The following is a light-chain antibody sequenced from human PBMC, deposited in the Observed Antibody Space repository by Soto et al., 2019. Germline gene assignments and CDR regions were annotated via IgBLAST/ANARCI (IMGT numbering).Light chain of an antibody. CDR2: GAS. CDR3: QHYDSLPIT. Sequence: EIVFALSPRTLFFSLRGKDHLFRRTSQSVSSSYLAWYQQKPGQPPRLLIYGASSRATGIPDRFSGSGSGTDFTLTISRLEPEDFAVFYCQHYDSLPITFGQGTRLEIK. J-gene: IGKJ5*01. CDR1: QSVSSSY. V-gene: IGKV3-20*01.